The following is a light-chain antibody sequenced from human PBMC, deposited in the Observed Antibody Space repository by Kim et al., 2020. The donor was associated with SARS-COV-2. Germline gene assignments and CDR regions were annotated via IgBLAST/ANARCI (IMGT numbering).Light chain of an antibody. CDR1: KLGDKY. Sequence: VSPGQTASITCSGDKLGDKYACWYQQKPGQSLVLVIYQDSKRPSGIPERFSGSKSGNTATLTISGTQAMDEADYYCQAWDSSTVVFGGGTQLTVL. CDR2: QDS. V-gene: IGLV3-1*01. CDR3: QAWDSSTVV. J-gene: IGLJ2*01.